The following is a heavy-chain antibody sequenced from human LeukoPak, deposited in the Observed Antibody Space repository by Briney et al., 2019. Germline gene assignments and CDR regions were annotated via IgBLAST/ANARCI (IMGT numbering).Heavy chain of an antibody. CDR1: GVSMTNDR. Sequence: SETLSLTCSVSGVSMTNDRWTWIRQPPGKGLEWIGHMFDSGQSNYNPSLRSRLTVSVDTSKSQCSLRLTSVTSADTAVYYCARITGYFDSGGSYYWGYFDYWGQGSLVSVSS. V-gene: IGHV4-59*01. CDR3: ARITGYFDSGGSYYWGYFDY. J-gene: IGHJ4*02. D-gene: IGHD3-22*01. CDR2: MFDSGQS.